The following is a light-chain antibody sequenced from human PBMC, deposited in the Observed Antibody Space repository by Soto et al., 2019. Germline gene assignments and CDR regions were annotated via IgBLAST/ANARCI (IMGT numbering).Light chain of an antibody. V-gene: IGLV2-14*03. Sequence: QSALTQPASVSGSPGQSITISCTGSSSDVGGFDYVSCYQQHPGKAPKLMIYDVSNRPSGVSNRFSGPKSGNTAALTISVLQAEDEADYYCSSYTSISTLGGVFGGGTKLTVL. CDR3: SSYTSISTLGGV. CDR2: DVS. J-gene: IGLJ2*01. CDR1: SSDVGGFDY.